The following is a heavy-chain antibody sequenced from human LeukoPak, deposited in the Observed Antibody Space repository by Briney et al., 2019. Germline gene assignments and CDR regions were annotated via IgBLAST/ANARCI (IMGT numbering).Heavy chain of an antibody. CDR3: ARGDGEWFDP. Sequence: ASVKVSCKASGYLFSDYYIHWVRQAPGDGLEWMGWVNPKSGGTKYAQKFQGRISMSSDTSINTAYMELRGLRYDESAVFYCARGDGEWFDPWGQGTLVTVSS. D-gene: IGHD3-10*01. V-gene: IGHV1-2*02. J-gene: IGHJ5*02. CDR1: GYLFSDYY. CDR2: VNPKSGGT.